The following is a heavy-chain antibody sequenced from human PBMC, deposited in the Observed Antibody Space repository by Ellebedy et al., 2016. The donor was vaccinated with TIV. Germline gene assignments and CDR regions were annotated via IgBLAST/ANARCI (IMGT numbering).Heavy chain of an antibody. CDR3: ARGHSLSSTWYFLFSRGHDRIDF. CDR1: GYTFTNYD. J-gene: IGHJ4*02. Sequence: AASVKVSCKASGYTFTNYDIIWVRQATGQGLEWMGWLNPNSGNPDYPQKFQGRVAMTRHIPTGTAYMELNILRSEDTAVYFCARGHSLSSTWYFLFSRGHDRIDFWGQGTPVTVTS. V-gene: IGHV1-8*01. D-gene: IGHD6-13*01. CDR2: LNPNSGNP.